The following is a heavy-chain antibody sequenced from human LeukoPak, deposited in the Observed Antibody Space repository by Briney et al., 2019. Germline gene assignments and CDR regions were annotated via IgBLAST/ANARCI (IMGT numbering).Heavy chain of an antibody. CDR2: INCYNGNA. CDR1: GYSFIDHG. J-gene: IGHJ4*02. CDR3: ARTAVYSGNARELEF. V-gene: IGHV1-18*01. Sequence: ASVKVSCKASGYSFIDHGISWVRQAPGQGLEWMGWINCYNGNAYYAQKFQGRVTMSTDTSTMTAYMELTSLKSDDTAVYYCARTAVYSGNARELEFWGQGTLVTVSP. D-gene: IGHD5-12*01.